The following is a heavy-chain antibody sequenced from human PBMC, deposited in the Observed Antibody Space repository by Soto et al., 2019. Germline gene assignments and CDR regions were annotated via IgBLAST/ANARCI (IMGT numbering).Heavy chain of an antibody. J-gene: IGHJ6*02. CDR1: GGSISSYY. CDR3: ARDRTLYWDYGMDV. CDR2: IYYSGST. Sequence: SETLSLTCTVSGGSISSYYWSWIRQPPGKGLEWIGYIYYSGSTNYNPSLKSRVTISVDTSKNQFSLKLSSVTAADTAVYYCARDRTLYWDYGMDVWGPGTTVTVSS. V-gene: IGHV4-59*01. D-gene: IGHD2-15*01.